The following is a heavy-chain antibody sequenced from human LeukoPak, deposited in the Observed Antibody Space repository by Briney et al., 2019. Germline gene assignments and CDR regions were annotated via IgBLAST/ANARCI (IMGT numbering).Heavy chain of an antibody. CDR3: ARAPITSPFYFDY. CDR1: GFAFDEHG. CDR2: INWSGGST. D-gene: IGHD2-2*01. Sequence: GGSLRLSCTASGFAFDEHGMSWVRQVPGKGLEWVSGINWSGGSTGYADPLRGRFTISRDNAKNSLYLQMDSLRAEDTALYYCARAPITSPFYFDYWGQGTLVTVSS. V-gene: IGHV3-20*04. J-gene: IGHJ4*02.